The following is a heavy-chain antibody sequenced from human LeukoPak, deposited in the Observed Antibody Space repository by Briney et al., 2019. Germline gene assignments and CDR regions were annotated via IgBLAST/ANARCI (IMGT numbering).Heavy chain of an antibody. CDR1: GGTFSSYA. J-gene: IGHJ5*02. CDR2: IIPIFGTA. CDR3: AGERGSTFRFDP. Sequence: SVTVSCKASGGTFSSYAISWVRQAPGQGLEWMGGIIPIFGTANYAQKFQGRVTITTDESTSTAYMELSSLRSEDTAVYYCAGERGSTFRFDPWGQGTLVTVSS. V-gene: IGHV1-69*05.